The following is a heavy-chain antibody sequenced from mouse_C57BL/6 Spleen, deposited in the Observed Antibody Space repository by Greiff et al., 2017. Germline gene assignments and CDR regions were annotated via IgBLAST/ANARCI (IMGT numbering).Heavy chain of an antibody. V-gene: IGHV1-42*01. Sequence: VQLKESGPELVKPGASVKISCKASGYSFTGYYMNWVKQSPEKSLEWIGEINPSTGGTTYNQKFKAKATLTVDKSSSTAYMQLKSLTSEDSAVYYCARRDYYYGSSPDYFDYWGQGTTLTVSS. D-gene: IGHD1-1*01. J-gene: IGHJ2*01. CDR3: ARRDYYYGSSPDYFDY. CDR2: INPSTGGT. CDR1: GYSFTGYY.